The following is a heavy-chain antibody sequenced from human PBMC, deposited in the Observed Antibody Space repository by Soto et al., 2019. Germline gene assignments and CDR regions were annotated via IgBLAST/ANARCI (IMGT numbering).Heavy chain of an antibody. CDR2: ISSSSSTI. V-gene: IGHV3-48*01. CDR1: GFTFSSYS. Sequence: GGSLRLSCAASGFTFSSYSMNWVRQAPGKGLEWVSYISSSSSTIYYADSVKGRFTVSRDNAKNSLYLQMNSLRAEDTAVYYCARDAPPDDYWGQGTLVTVSS. J-gene: IGHJ4*02. CDR3: ARDAPPDDY.